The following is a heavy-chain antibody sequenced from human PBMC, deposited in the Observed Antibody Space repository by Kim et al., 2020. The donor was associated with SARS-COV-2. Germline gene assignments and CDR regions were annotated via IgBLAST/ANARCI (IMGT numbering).Heavy chain of an antibody. CDR3: VRGRMGGAFDM. CDR2: ITKSSTTI. V-gene: IGHV3-48*02. CDR1: GFTFSAYD. J-gene: IGHJ3*02. D-gene: IGHD3-16*01. Sequence: GGSLRLSCATSGFTFSAYDMNWVRQAPGKGLEWLSFITKSSTTIYYADSVEGRFTIPRDNAKNSLFLQMNSLRDEDTALYFCVRGRMGGAFDMCGQGTMV.